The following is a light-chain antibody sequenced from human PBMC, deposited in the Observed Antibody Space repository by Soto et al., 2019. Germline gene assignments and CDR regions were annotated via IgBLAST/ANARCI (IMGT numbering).Light chain of an antibody. Sequence: EIVLTQSPATLSSSLGERATLSCGASESITSGHLAWYQQKPGLAPRLLIYDASIRATDIPDRFSGSGSETDFTLTISRLEPEDCAMYYCQQYSTSPRTFGQGTKVEIK. J-gene: IGKJ1*01. CDR2: DAS. V-gene: IGKV3D-20*01. CDR1: ESITSGH. CDR3: QQYSTSPRT.